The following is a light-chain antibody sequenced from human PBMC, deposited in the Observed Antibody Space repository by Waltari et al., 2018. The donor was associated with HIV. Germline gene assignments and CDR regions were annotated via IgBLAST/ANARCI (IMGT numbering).Light chain of an antibody. Sequence: DIVMTQSPDPLAVSLGERATINCNSSQSVLFSSHNKNYLAWYQQKPGRPPKLLIYWASTRESGVPDRFSGSGSGTDFTLTISSLQAEDVAVYYCQQYYSTPWTFGQGTKVEIK. CDR2: WAS. V-gene: IGKV4-1*01. J-gene: IGKJ1*01. CDR3: QQYYSTPWT. CDR1: QSVLFSSHNKNY.